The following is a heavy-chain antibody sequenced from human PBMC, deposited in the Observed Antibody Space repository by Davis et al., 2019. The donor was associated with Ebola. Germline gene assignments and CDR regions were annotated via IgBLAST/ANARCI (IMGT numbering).Heavy chain of an antibody. CDR3: ARDRYYESSGYVFDF. Sequence: ASVKVSCKASGYTFTNYDINWVRQATGQGLEWMGWMNPNSGNTGYAQKFQGRVTITRNTSISTAYMELSSLRSVDTAVYYCARDRYYESSGYVFDFWGQGTLVTVSS. D-gene: IGHD3-22*01. J-gene: IGHJ4*02. V-gene: IGHV1-8*03. CDR2: MNPNSGNT. CDR1: GYTFTNYD.